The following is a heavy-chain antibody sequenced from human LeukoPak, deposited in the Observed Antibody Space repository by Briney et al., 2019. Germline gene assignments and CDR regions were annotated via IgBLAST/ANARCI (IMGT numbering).Heavy chain of an antibody. Sequence: GSLRLSCAASGFTFDSYWMSWVRQAPGKGLEWVANLKQDGSDKFYVDSVKGRFTISRDNAKNLMYLQMNSLRVEDTAVYYCARDRGGNYDSWSGYGGNWFDSWGQGTLVTVSS. D-gene: IGHD3-3*01. CDR3: ARDRGGNYDSWSGYGGNWFDS. CDR2: LKQDGSDK. J-gene: IGHJ5*01. V-gene: IGHV3-7*01. CDR1: GFTFDSYW.